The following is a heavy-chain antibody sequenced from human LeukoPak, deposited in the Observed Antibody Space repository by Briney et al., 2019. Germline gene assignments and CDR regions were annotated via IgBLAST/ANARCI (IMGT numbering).Heavy chain of an antibody. J-gene: IGHJ4*02. CDR2: ISYDGSNK. D-gene: IGHD1-7*01. Sequence: GGSLRLSCAASGFTFSSYAMHWVRQAPGKGLEWVAVISYDGSNKYYADSVKGRFTISRDNSKNTLYLQMNSLRAEDTAVYYCAKLDSRELLDYWGQGTLVTVSS. CDR3: AKLDSRELLDY. V-gene: IGHV3-30-3*02. CDR1: GFTFSSYA.